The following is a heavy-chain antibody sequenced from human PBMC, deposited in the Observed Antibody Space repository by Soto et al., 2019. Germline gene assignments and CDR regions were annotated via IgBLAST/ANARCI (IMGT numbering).Heavy chain of an antibody. V-gene: IGHV5-51*01. CDR2: IYPGDSDT. CDR3: ARLVVVTATGYFDY. CDR1: GYSFTSYW. J-gene: IGHJ4*02. D-gene: IGHD2-21*02. Sequence: LKLSCKGSGYSFTSYWIGWVRQMPGKGLEWMGIIYPGDSDTRYSPSFQGQVTISADKSISTAYLQWSSLKASDTAMYYCARLVVVTATGYFDYWGQGTLVTVSS.